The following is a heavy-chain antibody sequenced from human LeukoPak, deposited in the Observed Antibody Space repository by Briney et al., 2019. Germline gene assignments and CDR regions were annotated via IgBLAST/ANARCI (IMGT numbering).Heavy chain of an antibody. V-gene: IGHV3-23*01. Sequence: GGSLRLSCAASGFTLSSYAMTWVRQAPGRGLEWVSSVDGGGGGTYYADSVKGRFTISRDNSKDTLYLQMNGLRAEDTAVYFCAKQSAGSATWYSLHYDFWGQGTPVTVSS. D-gene: IGHD6-13*01. CDR2: VDGGGGGT. CDR3: AKQSAGSATWYSLHYDF. J-gene: IGHJ4*02. CDR1: GFTLSSYA.